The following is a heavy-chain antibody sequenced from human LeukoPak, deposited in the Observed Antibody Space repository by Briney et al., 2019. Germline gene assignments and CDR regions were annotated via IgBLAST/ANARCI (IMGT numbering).Heavy chain of an antibody. CDR2: INPNSGGT. V-gene: IGHV1-2*02. CDR3: ARDQEAGDGYNLPIYDY. J-gene: IGHJ4*02. Sequence: ASVKVSCKASGYTFTGYYMHWVRQAPGQGLEWMGWINPNSGGTNYAQKFQGRVTMTRDTSISTAYMELSRLRSDDTAVYYCARDQEAGDGYNLPIYDYWGQGTLVTVSS. D-gene: IGHD5-24*01. CDR1: GYTFTGYY.